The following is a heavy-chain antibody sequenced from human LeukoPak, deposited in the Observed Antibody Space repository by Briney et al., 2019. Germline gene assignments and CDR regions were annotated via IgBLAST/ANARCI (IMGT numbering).Heavy chain of an antibody. CDR2: IHPNNGDT. CDR3: ARDGPAQMVDLDY. Sequence: ASVKVSCKASGYTFSGTGWYLYWLRQAPGQGLECMGWIHPNNGDTAFAQKFEGRVAMTRDTSISTAYMELRRLRPDDTAVYFCARDGPAQMVDLDYWGQGTLVTVSS. V-gene: IGHV1-2*02. J-gene: IGHJ4*02. D-gene: IGHD3-10*01. CDR1: GYTFSGTGWY.